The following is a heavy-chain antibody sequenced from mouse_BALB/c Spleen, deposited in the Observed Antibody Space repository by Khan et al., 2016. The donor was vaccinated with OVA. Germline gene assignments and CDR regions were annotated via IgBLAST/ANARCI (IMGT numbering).Heavy chain of an antibody. Sequence: VQLKQSGPELLKPGASVRMSCKASGYTFTGYIMHWVKQKPGQGLEWIGYINPCNGATKYNEDFKGKATLTSDKSSSTAYMEFSSLTSEDSAVYYCSRGNWQSYYFDYWGQGTTLTVSS. J-gene: IGHJ2*01. CDR3: SRGNWQSYYFDY. D-gene: IGHD4-1*01. CDR1: GYTFTGYI. CDR2: INPCNGAT. V-gene: IGHV1S136*01.